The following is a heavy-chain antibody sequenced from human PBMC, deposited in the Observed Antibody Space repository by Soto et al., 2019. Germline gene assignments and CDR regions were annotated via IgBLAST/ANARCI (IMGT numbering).Heavy chain of an antibody. Sequence: SETLSLTCTVSGGSISSYYWSWIRQPPGKGLEWIGYIYYSGSTNYNPSLKSRVTISVDTSKNQFSLKLSSVTAADTAIYYCVRSVILSGGSYKGLIRLHYFDTWGPGTLLTVS. CDR1: GGSISSYY. CDR3: VRSVILSGGSYKGLIRLHYFDT. J-gene: IGHJ4*02. CDR2: IYYSGST. V-gene: IGHV4-59*01. D-gene: IGHD3-3*01.